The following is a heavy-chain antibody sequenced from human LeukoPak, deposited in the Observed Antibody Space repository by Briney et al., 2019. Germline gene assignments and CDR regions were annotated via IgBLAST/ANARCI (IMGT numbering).Heavy chain of an antibody. CDR1: GFTVSSNY. CDR2: INHSGST. V-gene: IGHV4-34*01. CDR3: ARGYCSGTSCYLYPYYFDY. D-gene: IGHD2-2*01. J-gene: IGHJ4*02. Sequence: PGGSLRLSCAASGFTVSSNYMSWIRQPPGKGLEWIGEINHSGSTNYNPSLKSRVTISVDTSKNQFSLKLSSVTAADTAVYYCARGYCSGTSCYLYPYYFDYWGQGTLVTVSS.